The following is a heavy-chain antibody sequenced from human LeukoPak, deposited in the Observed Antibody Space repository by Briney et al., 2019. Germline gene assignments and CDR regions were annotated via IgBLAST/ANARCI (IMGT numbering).Heavy chain of an antibody. Sequence: PGGSLRLSCAASGFTFSSYSMNWVRQAPGKGLEWVAVISYDGSNKYYADSVKGRFTISRDNSKNTLYLQMNSLRAEDTAVYYCARVGNLYYYYYMDVWGKGTTVTVSS. J-gene: IGHJ6*03. CDR3: ARVGNLYYYYYMDV. D-gene: IGHD1-14*01. CDR2: ISYDGSNK. CDR1: GFTFSSYS. V-gene: IGHV3-30*03.